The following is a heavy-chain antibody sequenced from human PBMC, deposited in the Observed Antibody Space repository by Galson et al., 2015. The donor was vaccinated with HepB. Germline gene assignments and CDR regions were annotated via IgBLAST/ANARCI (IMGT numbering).Heavy chain of an antibody. D-gene: IGHD3-3*01. CDR2: ISGSGGST. CDR3: AKSHSGIFGGMRYYFDY. CDR1: GFTFDDYA. Sequence: SLRLSCAASGFTFDDYAMSWVRQAPGKGLEWVSVISGSGGSTYYADSVKGRFTISRDNSKNTLYLQMNSLRAEDTAVYYCAKSHSGIFGGMRYYFDYWGQGTLVTVSS. J-gene: IGHJ4*02. V-gene: IGHV3-23*01.